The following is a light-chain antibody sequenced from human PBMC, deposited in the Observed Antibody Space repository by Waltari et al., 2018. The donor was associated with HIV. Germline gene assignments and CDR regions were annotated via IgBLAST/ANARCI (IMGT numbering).Light chain of an antibody. J-gene: IGLJ3*02. CDR1: ILPKQY. Sequence: SYELTQPPSVSVSPGQTAMITCSADILPKQYAYWYQQMPGQAPVLVMYKDTERPSGIPERFSGSSSGTTVTLTISGVRAEDEADYYCQSADSNYPYFLGFGGGTKLTVL. V-gene: IGLV3-25*03. CDR3: QSADSNYPYFLG. CDR2: KDT.